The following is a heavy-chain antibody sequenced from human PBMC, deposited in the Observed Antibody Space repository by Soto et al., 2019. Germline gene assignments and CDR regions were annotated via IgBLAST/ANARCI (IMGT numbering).Heavy chain of an antibody. D-gene: IGHD4-17*01. CDR2: VSPSGENT. CDR3: AKTGFGDYDY. CDR1: GITFISYG. V-gene: IGHV3-23*01. J-gene: IGHJ4*02. Sequence: EVQLLESGGGLVQPGGYLRISCAASGITFISYGMSWVRQAPGKGLEWVAVVSPSGENTNYADSVKGRFTISRDNSNNTVNLQMNSLRAEDTAIYFCAKTGFGDYDYWGPGALVTVSS.